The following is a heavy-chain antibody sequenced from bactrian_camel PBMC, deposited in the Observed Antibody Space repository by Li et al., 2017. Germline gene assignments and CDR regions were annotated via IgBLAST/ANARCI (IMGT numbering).Heavy chain of an antibody. CDR3: ATLLGWYVAFDY. V-gene: IGHV3-2*01. D-gene: IGHD6*01. Sequence: QVQLVESGGGLVQPGGSLRLSCAASGFTFSRHYMSWVRQAPGKGLEWLSTISTDGRNTHYADSVKGRFTISRDNAKNTVYLQMNSLKSEDTALYYCATLLGWYVAFDYWGQGTQVTVS. J-gene: IGHJ6*01. CDR2: ISTDGRNT. CDR1: GFTFSRHY.